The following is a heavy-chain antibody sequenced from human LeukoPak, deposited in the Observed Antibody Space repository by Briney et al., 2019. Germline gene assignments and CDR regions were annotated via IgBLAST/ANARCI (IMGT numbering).Heavy chain of an antibody. CDR2: IYSGGAT. V-gene: IGHV3-66*01. CDR3: ARDFSGY. Sequence: GGSLRLSCAASGFTFSSYAMSWVRQAPGKGLEWVSVIYSGGATYYADSVKGRFTISRDISQNTLYLQMNDLRAEDTAVYYCARDFSGYWGQGTLVTVSS. D-gene: IGHD3-10*01. CDR1: GFTFSSYA. J-gene: IGHJ4*01.